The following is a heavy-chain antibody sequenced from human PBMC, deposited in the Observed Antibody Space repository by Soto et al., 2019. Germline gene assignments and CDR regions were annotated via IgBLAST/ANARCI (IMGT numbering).Heavy chain of an antibody. CDR2: IIPIYASP. D-gene: IGHD3-9*01. Sequence: QVQLVQSGAEVKKPGSSVKVSCKASSGTFSSNAISWVRQAPGQGLEWMGGIIPIYASPNYAQNFQGRVTVTADKATSTAYLELSRLKFADSAIYYCVVTVTGSRSPLAHWGRGTLVIVSS. V-gene: IGHV1-69*06. J-gene: IGHJ4*02. CDR3: VVTVTGSRSPLAH. CDR1: SGTFSSNA.